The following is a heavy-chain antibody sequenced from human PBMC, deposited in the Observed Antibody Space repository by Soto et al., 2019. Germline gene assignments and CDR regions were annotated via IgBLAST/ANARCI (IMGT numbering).Heavy chain of an antibody. Sequence: PSETLSLTCSVSGDSMSNYYWNWIRQPTGKGLEWIGYISHSGSTNSNPSLKSRVTISIDTSKNQFSLKLTSVTAADTALYYCARDYFDSSDYTTNWFDPWGQGTLVTVSS. CDR2: ISHSGST. V-gene: IGHV4-59*08. CDR1: GDSMSNYY. D-gene: IGHD3-22*01. CDR3: ARDYFDSSDYTTNWFDP. J-gene: IGHJ5*02.